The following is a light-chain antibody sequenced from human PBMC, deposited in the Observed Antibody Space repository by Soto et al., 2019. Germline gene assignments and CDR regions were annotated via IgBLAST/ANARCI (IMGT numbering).Light chain of an antibody. CDR2: AAS. CDR3: QQSYSTPST. CDR1: QSISYF. J-gene: IGKJ1*01. V-gene: IGKV1-39*01. Sequence: DIQMTQSPSSLSASAGDRVTITSRASQSISYFLNWYQQKQGKAPKLLIYAASSLQSGVPSRFSGSGSGTDFTLTISSLPPEDFATYYCQQSYSTPSTFGQGTKVEIK.